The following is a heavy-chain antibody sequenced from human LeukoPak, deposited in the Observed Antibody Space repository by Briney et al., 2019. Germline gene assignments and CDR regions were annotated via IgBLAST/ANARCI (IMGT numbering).Heavy chain of an antibody. CDR2: IYYSGST. V-gene: IGHV4-39*02. J-gene: IGHJ4*02. CDR1: GGSISGSSFY. CDR3: ARDLGPHYFDY. Sequence: PSETLSLTCTVSGGSISGSSFYWGWIRQPPGKGLEWIGSIYYSGSTYYNPSLKSRVTMSVDTSNNQFSLKLSSVTAADTAVYYCARDLGPHYFDYWGQGTLVTVSS.